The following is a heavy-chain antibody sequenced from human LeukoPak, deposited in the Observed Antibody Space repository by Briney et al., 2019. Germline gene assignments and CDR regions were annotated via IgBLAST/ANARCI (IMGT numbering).Heavy chain of an antibody. CDR2: IYYSGST. Sequence: SETLSLTCTVSGGSISSYYWSWIRQHPGKGLEWIGYIYYSGSTYYNPSLKSRVTISVDTSKNQFSLKLSSVTAADTAVYYCARDLGGTIHGPGGAVYWGQGTLVTVSS. D-gene: IGHD1-7*01. J-gene: IGHJ4*02. V-gene: IGHV4-59*06. CDR3: ARDLGGTIHGPGGAVY. CDR1: GGSISSYY.